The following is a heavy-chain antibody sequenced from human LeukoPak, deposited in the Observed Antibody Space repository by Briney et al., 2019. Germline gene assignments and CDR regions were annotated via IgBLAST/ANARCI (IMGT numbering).Heavy chain of an antibody. V-gene: IGHV3-30*04. D-gene: IGHD4-17*01. CDR3: AKVLRDDYGDSVDY. CDR1: GFTFSSYA. CDR2: ISYDGSNK. Sequence: PGGSLRLSCAASGFTFSSYAMHWVRQAPGKGLEWVAVISYDGSNKYYADSVKGRFTISRDNSKNTLYLQMSSLRADDTAVYYCAKVLRDDYGDSVDYWGRGTLVTVSS. J-gene: IGHJ4*02.